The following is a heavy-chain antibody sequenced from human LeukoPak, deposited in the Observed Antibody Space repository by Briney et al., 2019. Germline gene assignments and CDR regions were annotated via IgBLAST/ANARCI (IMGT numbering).Heavy chain of an antibody. V-gene: IGHV3-7*01. D-gene: IGHD2-15*01. CDR3: ARNESSSGYCSGGSCYSITPGWFDP. Sequence: GGSLRLSCAASGFTFSSYWMSWVRQPPGKGLEWVANIKQDGREKYYGDSVKGRFTISRDNAKNSLYLQMNSLRAEDTAVYYCARNESSSGYCSGGSCYSITPGWFDPWGQGTLVTVSS. CDR1: GFTFSSYW. CDR2: IKQDGREK. J-gene: IGHJ5*02.